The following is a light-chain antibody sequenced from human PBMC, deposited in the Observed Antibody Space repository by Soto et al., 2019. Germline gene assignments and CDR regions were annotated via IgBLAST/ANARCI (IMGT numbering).Light chain of an antibody. V-gene: IGKV3-11*01. CDR2: DAS. CDR3: QQRSNWPIT. J-gene: IGKJ5*01. CDR1: QSVSSY. Sequence: EIVLTQSPATLSLSPGERAPLACRASQSVSSYLAWYKQKPGQAQRLRIDDASNRATGIPARFCGSGSGTDFTLTISSLEPEDFAVYYCQQRSNWPITFGQGTRLEIK.